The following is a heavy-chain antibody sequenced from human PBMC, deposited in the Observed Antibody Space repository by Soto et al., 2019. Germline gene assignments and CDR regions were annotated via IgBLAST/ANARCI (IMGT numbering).Heavy chain of an antibody. V-gene: IGHV5-51*01. CDR1: WYSFSSCL. Sequence: GESLKNSLKGSWYSFSSCLIGWGGQMPGESLEWMGIIYPGDSDTRYSPSFQGQVTISADKSISTAYLQWSSLKASDTAMYYCARRRGYCSSTSCYAFYYWGQGTLVTVSS. D-gene: IGHD2-2*01. CDR2: IYPGDSDT. CDR3: ARRRGYCSSTSCYAFYY. J-gene: IGHJ4*02.